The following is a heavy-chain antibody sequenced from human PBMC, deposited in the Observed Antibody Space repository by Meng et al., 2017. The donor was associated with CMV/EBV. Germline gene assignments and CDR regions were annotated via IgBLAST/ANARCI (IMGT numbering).Heavy chain of an antibody. Sequence: ESLKISCAASGFTFSSHWMSWVRQAPGKGLEWVANIKQDGSEKYYVDSVKGRFTISRDNAKNSLYLQMNSLRAEDTAVYYCARVGGYESFDYWGQGTLVTVSS. CDR3: ARVGGYESFDY. J-gene: IGHJ4*02. D-gene: IGHD5-12*01. CDR2: IKQDGSEK. V-gene: IGHV3-7*03. CDR1: GFTFSSHW.